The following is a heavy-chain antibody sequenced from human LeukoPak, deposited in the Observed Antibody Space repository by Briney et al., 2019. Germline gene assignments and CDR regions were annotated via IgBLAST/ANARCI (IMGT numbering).Heavy chain of an antibody. J-gene: IGHJ4*02. CDR3: AGDMITFGGVIVRDY. V-gene: IGHV4-39*07. CDR2: IYYSGST. CDR1: GGSISSSSYY. D-gene: IGHD3-16*02. Sequence: SETLFLTCTVSGGSISSSSYYWGCIRQPPGQGLEWFGSIYYSGSTYYNPSLKSRVTISVDTSKNQFSLKLSSVTAADTAVYYCAGDMITFGGVIVRDYWGQGTLVTVSS.